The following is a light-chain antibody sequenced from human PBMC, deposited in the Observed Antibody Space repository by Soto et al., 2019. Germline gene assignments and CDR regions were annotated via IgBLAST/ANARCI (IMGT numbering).Light chain of an antibody. CDR3: QQSYSTPWT. V-gene: IGKV1-39*01. J-gene: IGKJ1*01. Sequence: DIQMTQSPSSLSASVGDRVTITCQASQDISNYLNWYQQKPGKAPKLLIYAASSLQSGVPSRSSGSGSGTDFTLTISSLQPEDFATYYCQQSYSTPWTFGQGTKVDIK. CDR2: AAS. CDR1: QDISNY.